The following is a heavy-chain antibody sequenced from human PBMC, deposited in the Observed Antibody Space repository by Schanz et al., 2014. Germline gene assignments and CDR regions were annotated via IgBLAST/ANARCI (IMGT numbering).Heavy chain of an antibody. V-gene: IGHV3-66*01. CDR1: GFTVSRNY. CDR3: VKDLQRELLRDDHYYGMDV. J-gene: IGHJ6*02. D-gene: IGHD1-26*01. CDR2: IYSGGSI. Sequence: EVQLVESGGGLVQPGGSLRLSCAASGFTVSRNYMNWVRQAPGKGLEWVSVIYSGGSIYYTDSVKGRFTISRDNSKNTMYLQMNSLRAEDTAVYYCVKDLQRELLRDDHYYGMDVWGQGTTVTVSS.